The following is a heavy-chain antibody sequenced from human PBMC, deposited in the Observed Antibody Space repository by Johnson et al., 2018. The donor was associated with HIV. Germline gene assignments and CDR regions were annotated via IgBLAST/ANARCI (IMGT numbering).Heavy chain of an antibody. CDR2: IRDDGSNK. J-gene: IGHJ3*02. D-gene: IGHD6-19*01. CDR3: AKDGPYSSGIDAFDI. Sequence: QVQLVESGGGVVQPGGSLRLSCAASGFTFSTYGMHWVRQAPGKGLEWVAFIRDDGSNKHYIDSLKGRFTISRDKSKNTLYLQMNSLRGEDTAGYYCAKDGPYSSGIDAFDIWGQGTMVTVSS. CDR1: GFTFSTYG. V-gene: IGHV3-30*02.